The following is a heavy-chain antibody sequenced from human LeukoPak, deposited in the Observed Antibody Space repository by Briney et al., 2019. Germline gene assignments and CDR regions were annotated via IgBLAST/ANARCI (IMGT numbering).Heavy chain of an antibody. Sequence: GGSLRLSCAASGFAFSSYEMNWVRQAPGKGLEWVSYISSTGDTIYYADSVKGRFTISRDNAKNSLYLQMNSLRAEDTAVYYCARDRGYGDYWGQGTLVTVSS. CDR3: ARDRGYGDY. CDR2: ISSTGDTI. V-gene: IGHV3-48*03. D-gene: IGHD5-12*01. CDR1: GFAFSSYE. J-gene: IGHJ4*02.